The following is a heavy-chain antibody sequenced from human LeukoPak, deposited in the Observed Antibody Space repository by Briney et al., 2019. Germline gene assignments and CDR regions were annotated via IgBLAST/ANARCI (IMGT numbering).Heavy chain of an antibody. CDR3: AKSGGYCSSTSCYFHYFDY. CDR1: GFTFSSYA. V-gene: IGHV3-23*01. D-gene: IGHD2-2*01. CDR2: ISGSGGST. J-gene: IGHJ4*02. Sequence: GGSLRLSCAASGFTFSSYAMSRVRQAPGKGLEWVSAISGSGGSTYYADSVKGRFTISRDNSKNTLYLQMNSLRAEDTAVYYCAKSGGYCSSTSCYFHYFDYWGQGTLVTVSS.